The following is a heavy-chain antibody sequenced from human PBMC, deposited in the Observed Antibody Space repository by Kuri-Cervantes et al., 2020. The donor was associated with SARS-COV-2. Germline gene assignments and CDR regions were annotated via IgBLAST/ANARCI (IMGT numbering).Heavy chain of an antibody. J-gene: IGHJ4*02. CDR2: IYSGHYTT. CDR3: AKTEGAGSWNYFDA. Sequence: GESLKISCAASGFTFSSYAMTWVRQAPGKGPEWVSVIYSGHYTTYYADSVKGRFTISRDNSKNTLYLQMNSLRAEDTAVYYCAKTEGAGSWNYFDAWGQGTLVTVSS. V-gene: IGHV3-23*03. CDR1: GFTFSSYA. D-gene: IGHD6-13*01.